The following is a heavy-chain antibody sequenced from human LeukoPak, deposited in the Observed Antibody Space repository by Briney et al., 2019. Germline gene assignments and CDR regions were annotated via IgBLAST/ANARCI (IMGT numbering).Heavy chain of an antibody. CDR2: LDPEDGET. Sequence: ASVKVSCKVSGYTLTELSMHWVRQAPGKGLEWMGGLDPEDGETIYAQKFQGRVTMTEDTSTDTAYMEPSSLRSEDTAVYYCATGQAWSDAFDIWGQGTMVTVSS. J-gene: IGHJ3*02. V-gene: IGHV1-24*01. D-gene: IGHD2-15*01. CDR1: GYTLTELS. CDR3: ATGQAWSDAFDI.